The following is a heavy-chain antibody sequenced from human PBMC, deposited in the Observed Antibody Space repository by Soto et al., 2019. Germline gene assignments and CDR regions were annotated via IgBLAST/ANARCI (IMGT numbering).Heavy chain of an antibody. J-gene: IGHJ3*02. CDR2: IDPSDSYT. CDR3: ARHGGHSSGCLDAFDI. CDR1: GYSFTTYW. D-gene: IGHD6-19*01. Sequence: GESLKISCKGSGYSFTTYWISWVRQMPVKGLEWMGRIDPSDSYTNYSPSFQGHVTISADKSISTAYLQWSSLRASDTAMYYCARHGGHSSGCLDAFDISGQGTIVTL. V-gene: IGHV5-10-1*01.